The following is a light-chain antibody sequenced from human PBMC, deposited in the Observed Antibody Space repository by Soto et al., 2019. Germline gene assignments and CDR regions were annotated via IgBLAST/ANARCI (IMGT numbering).Light chain of an antibody. CDR1: QSVVTSY. CDR3: QQFGHSPWT. CDR2: GSS. V-gene: IGKV3-20*01. Sequence: EILLTQSPGTLSLSPGERATLSCRASQSVVTSYVAWYQQTPGQAPRLLIYGSSNRATGIPDRFSVSGSGTDFTLTISRLEPEDLAVYYCQQFGHSPWTFGQGTKVEVK. J-gene: IGKJ1*01.